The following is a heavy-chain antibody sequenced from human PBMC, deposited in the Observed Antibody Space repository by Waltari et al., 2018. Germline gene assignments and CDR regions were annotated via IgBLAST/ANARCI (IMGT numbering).Heavy chain of an antibody. CDR3: ARPVGNET. CDR2: IYSGGST. D-gene: IGHD1-26*01. CDR1: GFSVSGVY. J-gene: IGHJ5*02. V-gene: IGHV3-53*01. Sequence: EVQLVESGGGLVQPGGSLRLSCAASGFSVSGVYMTWVRQAPGKGLQWVSIIYSGGSTYYADSVKGRVTISRDNSKNTVFLQMNSLRVDDTAVYYCARPVGNETWGQGTLVTVSS.